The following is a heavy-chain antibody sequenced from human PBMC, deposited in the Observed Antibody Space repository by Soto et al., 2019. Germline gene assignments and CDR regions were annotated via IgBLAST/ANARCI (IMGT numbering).Heavy chain of an antibody. Sequence: ASVKVSCMASAYTFTDYGISWVRQAPGQGLEWMGWISAYNGNTNYAPKLQGRVTMTTATSTRTANMELRSLRSDDTAVYYCASSLRFLGSYYCYGMDVWGQGTTVTVSS. D-gene: IGHD3-3*01. V-gene: IGHV1-18*01. CDR3: ASSLRFLGSYYCYGMDV. CDR1: AYTFTDYG. J-gene: IGHJ6*02. CDR2: ISAYNGNT.